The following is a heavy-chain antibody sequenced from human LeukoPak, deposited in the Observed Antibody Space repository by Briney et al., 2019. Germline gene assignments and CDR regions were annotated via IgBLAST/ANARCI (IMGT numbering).Heavy chain of an antibody. Sequence: SETLSLTCAVYGGSFSGYYWSWIRQPPGKGLEWIGEINHSGSTNYNPSLKSRVTISVDTSKNQFSLKLSSVTAADTAVYYCASLAYLVKVWVQEGLVTVSS. D-gene: IGHD3-10*01. V-gene: IGHV4-34*01. CDR3: ASLAYLVKV. J-gene: IGHJ4*02. CDR1: GGSFSGYY. CDR2: INHSGST.